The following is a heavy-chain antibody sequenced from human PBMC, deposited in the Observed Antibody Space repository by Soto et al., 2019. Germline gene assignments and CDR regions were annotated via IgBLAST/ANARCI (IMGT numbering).Heavy chain of an antibody. CDR3: AKGVWCSSTSCYSYYMDV. J-gene: IGHJ6*03. D-gene: IGHD2-2*02. Sequence: GGSLRLSCAASGFTFNNYGMHWVRQAPGKGLEWVAVISYDGSNKYHADSVKGRFTISRDNSKNTLYLQMNSLRAEDTAVYYCAKGVWCSSTSCYSYYMDVWGKGTTVTVSS. CDR1: GFTFNNYG. V-gene: IGHV3-30*18. CDR2: ISYDGSNK.